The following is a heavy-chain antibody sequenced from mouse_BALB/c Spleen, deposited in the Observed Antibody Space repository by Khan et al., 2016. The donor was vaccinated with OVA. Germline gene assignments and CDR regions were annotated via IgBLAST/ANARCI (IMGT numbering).Heavy chain of an antibody. Sequence: QIQLVQSGPELKKPGETVKISCTASGYTFTNYGMNWVKQAPGKGLKWMGWINTYTGEPTYADDFKGRFAFSLETSASSAYLQINNLKNEGSATYFCASGSYWYFDVWGAGTTVTVSS. D-gene: IGHD1-1*01. CDR1: GYTFTNYG. CDR2: INTYTGEP. CDR3: ASGSYWYFDV. V-gene: IGHV9-1*02. J-gene: IGHJ1*01.